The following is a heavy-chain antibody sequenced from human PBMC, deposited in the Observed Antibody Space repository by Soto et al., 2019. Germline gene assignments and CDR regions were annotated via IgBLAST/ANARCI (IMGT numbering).Heavy chain of an antibody. CDR3: ARGDYYDSSGPFSDAFDI. J-gene: IGHJ3*02. D-gene: IGHD3-22*01. Sequence: PGGSLRLSCAASGFTFSSYAMSWVRQAPGKGLEWVSAISGSGGSTYYADSVKGRFTISRDNAKNTFYLQMNSLRAEDTAVYYCARGDYYDSSGPFSDAFDIWGRGTMVTVSS. V-gene: IGHV3-23*01. CDR1: GFTFSSYA. CDR2: ISGSGGST.